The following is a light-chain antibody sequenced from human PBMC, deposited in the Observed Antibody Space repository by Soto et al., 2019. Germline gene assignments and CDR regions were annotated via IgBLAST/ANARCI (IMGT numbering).Light chain of an antibody. Sequence: QSLLTQPASVSGSAGQSITISCTGTSSDVGGNKYVSWYQQYPGKVPKLLINKVTNRPSGVSYRFSGSKSGNTASLTISALLAEDEADYFCASSTSDSLYVFGTGTKVTV. J-gene: IGLJ1*01. CDR2: KVT. CDR1: SSDVGGNKY. CDR3: ASSTSDSLYV. V-gene: IGLV2-14*01.